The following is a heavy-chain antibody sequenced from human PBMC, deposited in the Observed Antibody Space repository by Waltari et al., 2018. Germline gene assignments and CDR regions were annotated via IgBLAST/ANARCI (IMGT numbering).Heavy chain of an antibody. D-gene: IGHD6-19*01. CDR3: ASGPLSSGWYGY. V-gene: IGHV3-7*01. CDR1: GFTFSGHW. Sequence: EVQLVESGGGLVQPGGSLRLSCEASGFTFSGHWMSWVRQAPGKGLEWVANIKQDGSEKYYVDSVKGRFTISRDNAKNSLYLQMNSLRAEDTAVYYCASGPLSSGWYGYWGQGTLVTVSS. CDR2: IKQDGSEK. J-gene: IGHJ4*02.